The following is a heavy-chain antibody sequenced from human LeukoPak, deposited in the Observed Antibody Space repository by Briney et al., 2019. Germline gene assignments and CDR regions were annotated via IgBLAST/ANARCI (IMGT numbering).Heavy chain of an antibody. J-gene: IGHJ4*02. CDR2: INHSGST. D-gene: IGHD6-6*01. CDR3: ARRRIAARPGDY. CDR1: GGSFSGYY. V-gene: IGHV4-34*01. Sequence: SETLSLTCAVYGGSFSGYYWSWIRQPPGKGLEWIGEINHSGSTNYNPSLKSRVTISVDTSKNQFSLKLSSVTAADTAVYYCARRRIAARPGDYWGQGTLVTVSS.